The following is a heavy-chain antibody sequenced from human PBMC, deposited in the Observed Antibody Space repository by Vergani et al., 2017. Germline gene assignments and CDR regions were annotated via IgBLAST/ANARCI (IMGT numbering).Heavy chain of an antibody. Sequence: VQLLESGGGVVQPGRSLKLSCAASGFPFSSYGMHWVRQAQGTGLEWVAVISYDGSNKYYADSVKGRFTISRDNSKNTLYLQMNSLRAEDTAVYYCAKESSSSYITESGNYFDYWGQGTLVTVSS. J-gene: IGHJ4*02. CDR1: GFPFSSYG. D-gene: IGHD6-13*01. CDR2: ISYDGSNK. V-gene: IGHV3-30*18. CDR3: AKESSSSYITESGNYFDY.